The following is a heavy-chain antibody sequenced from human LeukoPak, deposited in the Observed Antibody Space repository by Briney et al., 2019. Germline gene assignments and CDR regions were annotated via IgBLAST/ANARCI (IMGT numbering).Heavy chain of an antibody. CDR1: GGSISSNY. J-gene: IGHJ4*02. CDR2: ICYSGST. Sequence: PSETLSLTCTVSGGSISSNYWSWIRQPPGKGLEWIGYICYSGSTNSNPSLKSRVTISVDTSKNQFSLNLSSVTAADTAVYYCARDRGYGDYLNYFDYWGQGTLVTVSS. D-gene: IGHD4-17*01. CDR3: ARDRGYGDYLNYFDY. V-gene: IGHV4-59*01.